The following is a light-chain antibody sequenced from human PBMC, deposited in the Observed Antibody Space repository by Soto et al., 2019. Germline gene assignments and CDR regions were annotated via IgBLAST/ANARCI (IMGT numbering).Light chain of an antibody. J-gene: IGKJ5*01. V-gene: IGKV1-27*01. CDR3: QKHNSAPRNT. Sequence: DIQMTQSPSSLSASARDRVTITCRASQAISNYLAWYQQNPGKVPKLLIYAASTLQSGVPSRFRGSGSGTDFTLTFSSLQPEDVAIYYCQKHNSAPRNTFGQGTRLEIK. CDR2: AAS. CDR1: QAISNY.